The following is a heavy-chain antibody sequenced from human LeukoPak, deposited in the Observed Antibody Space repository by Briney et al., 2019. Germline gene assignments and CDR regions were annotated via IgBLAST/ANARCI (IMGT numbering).Heavy chain of an antibody. CDR1: GFPFSTYS. D-gene: IGHD5-24*01. CDR2: ISSSSSTI. J-gene: IGHJ4*02. CDR3: ARGGDGPSRH. V-gene: IGHV3-48*02. Sequence: GGSLRLSCAASGFPFSTYSMNWVRQAPGKGLEWVSYISSSSSTIYYADSVKGRFTISRDNAKNSLYLQMNSLRDEDTAVYYCARGGDGPSRHWGQGTLVTVSA.